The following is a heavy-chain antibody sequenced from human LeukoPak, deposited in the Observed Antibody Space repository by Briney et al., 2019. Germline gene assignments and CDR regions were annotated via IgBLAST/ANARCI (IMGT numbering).Heavy chain of an antibody. D-gene: IGHD3-22*01. J-gene: IGHJ3*02. V-gene: IGHV1-24*01. CDR3: ATAYYDSSGYYWMKAFDI. CDR1: GYTLTELS. CDR2: FDPEDSET. Sequence: ASVKVSCKVSGYTLTELSMHWVRQAPGKGLEWMGGFDPEDSETIYAQKFQGRVTMTEDTSTDTAYMELSSLRSEDTAVYYCATAYYDSSGYYWMKAFDIWGQRTMVTVSS.